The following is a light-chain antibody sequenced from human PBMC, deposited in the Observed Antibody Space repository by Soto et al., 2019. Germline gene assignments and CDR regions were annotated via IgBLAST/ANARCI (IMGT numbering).Light chain of an antibody. V-gene: IGKV3-15*01. CDR1: QSISSN. Sequence: EIVVTQSPATLSVSPGERATLSCGASQSISSNLAWYQHRPGQAPRLLIYGASTRATGIPARFSGSGSGTDFTLIISSLQPEDLAVYYCQEYSDWPTWAFGQGTKVEIK. J-gene: IGKJ1*01. CDR2: GAS. CDR3: QEYSDWPTWA.